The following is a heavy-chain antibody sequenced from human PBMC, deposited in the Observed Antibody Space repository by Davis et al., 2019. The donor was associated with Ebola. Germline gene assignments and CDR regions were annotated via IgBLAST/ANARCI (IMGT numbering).Heavy chain of an antibody. CDR3: ARDAEYPSGYYYYYGMDV. Sequence: ASVTVSCKASGYTFTSYGISWVRPAPGQGLEWMGWISAYNGNTNYAQKLQGRVTMTTDTSTSTAYMELRSLRSDDTAVYYCARDAEYPSGYYYYYGMDVWGQGTTVTVSS. D-gene: IGHD2-2*01. J-gene: IGHJ6*02. V-gene: IGHV1-18*01. CDR2: ISAYNGNT. CDR1: GYTFTSYG.